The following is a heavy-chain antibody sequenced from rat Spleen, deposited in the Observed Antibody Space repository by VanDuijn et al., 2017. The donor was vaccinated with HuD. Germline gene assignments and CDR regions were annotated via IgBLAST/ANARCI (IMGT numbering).Heavy chain of an antibody. V-gene: IGHV5-25*01. CDR1: GFTFSDYY. J-gene: IGHJ4*01. CDR2: ITNTGGST. CDR3: ARHGTEGTYYYVMDA. D-gene: IGHD1-11*01. Sequence: EVQLVESDGGLVQPGRSLKLSCAASGFTFSDYYMAWVRQAPTKGLEWVASITNTGGSTYYPDSVKGRFTISRDNAEHTVYLQMDSLRSEDTATYNCARHGTEGTYYYVMDAWGQGASVTVSS.